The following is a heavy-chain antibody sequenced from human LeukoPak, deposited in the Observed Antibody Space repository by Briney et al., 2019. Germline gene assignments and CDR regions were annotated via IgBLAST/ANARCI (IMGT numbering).Heavy chain of an antibody. D-gene: IGHD2-15*01. CDR2: IIPIFGTA. CDR1: GGTFSSYA. V-gene: IGHV1-69*13. J-gene: IGHJ6*02. CDR3: ARVSGYCSGGSCYLHYYGMDV. Sequence: EASVKVSCKASGGTFSSYAISWVRQAPGQGLEWMGGIIPIFGTANYAQKFQGRVTITADESTSTAYMELSSLRSEDTAVYYCARVSGYCSGGSCYLHYYGMDVWGQGTTVTVSS.